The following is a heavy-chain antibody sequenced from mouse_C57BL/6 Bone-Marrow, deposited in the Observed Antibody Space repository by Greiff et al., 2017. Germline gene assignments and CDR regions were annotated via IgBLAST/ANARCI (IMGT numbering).Heavy chain of an antibody. Sequence: VQLQQSGPGLVAPSQSLSITCTVSGFSLTSYGVDWVRQPPGKGLEWLGVIWGGGSTNYNSALMSRLSISKDNSKSQVFLKMNSLQTDDTAMYYGAKHEAVWDYDEAWFAYWGQGTLVTVSA. D-gene: IGHD2-4*01. CDR3: AKHEAVWDYDEAWFAY. CDR2: IWGGGST. CDR1: GFSLTSYG. V-gene: IGHV2-9*01. J-gene: IGHJ3*01.